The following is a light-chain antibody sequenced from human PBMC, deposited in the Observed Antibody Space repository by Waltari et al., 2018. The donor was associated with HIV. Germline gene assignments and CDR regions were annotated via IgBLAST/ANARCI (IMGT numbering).Light chain of an antibody. J-gene: IGLJ2*01. CDR3: VAWDDSLRGVL. Sequence: SVLTQPPSASGTPGQRVTISCPESTHHLGRNYLFWDQHLPGTAPKLLIHRNDQRPSGVPARFSASTSGTSASLAISGLRSEDEADYYCVAWDDSLRGVLFGGGTKVAVL. CDR2: RND. CDR1: THHLGRNY. V-gene: IGLV1-47*01.